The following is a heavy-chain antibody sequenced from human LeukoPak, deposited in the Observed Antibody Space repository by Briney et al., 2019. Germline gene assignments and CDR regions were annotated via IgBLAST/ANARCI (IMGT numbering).Heavy chain of an antibody. D-gene: IGHD3-3*01. J-gene: IGHJ4*02. Sequence: PGGSLRLSCAASGFTFTSYAMNWARQAPGKGLEWVSFISASGSSTHYADSVKGRFTISRDNSNNTLYLQINSLRAEDTAAYYCAKGAQYDFWTGYTLEYFDVWGKGTLVTVSS. V-gene: IGHV3-23*01. CDR1: GFTFTSYA. CDR2: ISASGSST. CDR3: AKGAQYDFWTGYTLEYFDV.